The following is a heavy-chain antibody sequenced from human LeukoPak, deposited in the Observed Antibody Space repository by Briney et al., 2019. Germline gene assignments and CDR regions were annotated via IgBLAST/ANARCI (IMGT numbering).Heavy chain of an antibody. V-gene: IGHV1-18*01. CDR2: ISAYNGDT. CDR1: GYTFTRYG. CDR3: ARDERYDSSGYPFDY. Sequence: ASVKVSCKASGYTFTRYGISWVRQAPGQGLEWMGWISAYNGDTNYAQKVQGRVTMTTDTSTSTAYMELRSLRSDDTAVYYCARDERYDSSGYPFDYWGQGTVVTVSS. D-gene: IGHD3-22*01. J-gene: IGHJ4*02.